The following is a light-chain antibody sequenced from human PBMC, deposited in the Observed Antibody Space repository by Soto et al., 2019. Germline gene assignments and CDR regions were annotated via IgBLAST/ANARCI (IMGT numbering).Light chain of an antibody. J-gene: IGLJ2*01. V-gene: IGLV2-14*01. CDR3: SSYTSSSTLEV. CDR2: DVS. Sequence: QSVLTQPRSVSGSPGQSVTISCTGTSSDVGGYNYVSWYQQHPGKAPKLMIYDVSNRPSGVSNRFSGSKSGNTASLTISGLQAEDETDYYCSSYTSSSTLEVFGGGTKLTVL. CDR1: SSDVGGYNY.